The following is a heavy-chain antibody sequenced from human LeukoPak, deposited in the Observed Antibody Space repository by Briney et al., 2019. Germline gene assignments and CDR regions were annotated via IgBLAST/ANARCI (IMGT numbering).Heavy chain of an antibody. CDR1: GFTSSSYS. CDR3: ARESSGIAATDKIDF. V-gene: IGHV3-21*01. CDR2: FTSRSGTI. D-gene: IGHD6-13*01. Sequence: GGSLRLSCVASGFTSSSYSMNWVRQAPGKGLEWVSSFTSRSGTIYHADSVKGRFTISRDNAKNSLFLQMSSLRAEDTAVYYCARESSGIAATDKIDFWGQGTLVTVSS. J-gene: IGHJ4*02.